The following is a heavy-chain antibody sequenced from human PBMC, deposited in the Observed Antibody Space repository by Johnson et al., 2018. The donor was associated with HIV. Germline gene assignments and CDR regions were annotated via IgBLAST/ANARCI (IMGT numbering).Heavy chain of an antibody. J-gene: IGHJ3*02. Sequence: QVQLVESGGGVVQPGRSLRLSCAASGFTFSSYAMHWVRQAPGKGLEWVAVIWYDGSNKYYADSVKGRFTISRDNSKNTLYLQMNSLRAEDTAVYYCVRAVYSSSSSCAFDMWGQGTMVTVSS. V-gene: IGHV3-30*04. CDR3: VRAVYSSSSSCAFDM. CDR1: GFTFSSYA. D-gene: IGHD6-6*01. CDR2: IWYDGSNK.